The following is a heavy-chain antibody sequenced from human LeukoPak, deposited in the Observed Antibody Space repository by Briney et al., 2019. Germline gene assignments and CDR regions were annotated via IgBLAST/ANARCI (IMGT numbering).Heavy chain of an antibody. Sequence: PGGSLRLSCAASGFTFSSYNMNWVRQAPGKGLEWVSSISLSSNYISYADSVKGRFAISRDNAKNSLYLQMNSLRAEDTAVYYCAREYRHHYYWGQGTLVTVSS. CDR3: AREYRHHYY. V-gene: IGHV3-21*01. CDR2: ISLSSNYI. CDR1: GFTFSSYN. J-gene: IGHJ4*02. D-gene: IGHD5-18*01.